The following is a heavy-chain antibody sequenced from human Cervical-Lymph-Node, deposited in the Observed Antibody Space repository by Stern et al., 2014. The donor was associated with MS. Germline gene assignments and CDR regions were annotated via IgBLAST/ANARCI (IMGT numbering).Heavy chain of an antibody. CDR3: AHRTAGPFDY. V-gene: IGHV2-5*02. Sequence: QITLKESGPALVKPTQTLTLTCTFSGVSLSTSGLGVGWIRQPPGEALEWLAYIYWDDQKRYSPSLKSRLTITKDTSKNQVVLTLTNVDPVDTATYYCAHRTAGPFDYWGQGTLVTVSS. J-gene: IGHJ4*02. CDR2: IYWDDQK. CDR1: GVSLSTSGLG.